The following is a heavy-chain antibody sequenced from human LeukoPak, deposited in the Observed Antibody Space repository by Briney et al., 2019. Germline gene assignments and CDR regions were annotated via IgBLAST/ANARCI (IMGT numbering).Heavy chain of an antibody. CDR3: ASPGYSSGTYSDY. CDR1: GGTFSSYA. J-gene: IGHJ4*02. V-gene: IGHV1-69*01. D-gene: IGHD6-19*01. Sequence: SVKVSCKASGGTFSSYAISWVRQAPGQGLEWMGGIIPIFGTANYAQKFQGRVTITADESTSAAYMELSSLRSEDTAVYYCASPGYSSGTYSDYWGQGTLVTVSS. CDR2: IIPIFGTA.